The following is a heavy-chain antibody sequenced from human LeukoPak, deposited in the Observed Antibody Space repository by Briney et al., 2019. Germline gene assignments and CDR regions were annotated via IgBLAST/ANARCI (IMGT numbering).Heavy chain of an antibody. V-gene: IGHV1-2*02. D-gene: IGHD3-22*01. CDR3: ARDYYDSSEGGTYNWFDP. CDR2: INPNSGGT. J-gene: IGHJ5*02. CDR1: GYAFTSYD. Sequence: ASVKVSCKASGYAFTSYDINWVRQATGQGLEWMGWINPNSGGTNYAQKFQGRVTMTRDTSISTAYMELSRLRSDDTAVYYCARDYYDSSEGGTYNWFDPWGQGTLVTVSS.